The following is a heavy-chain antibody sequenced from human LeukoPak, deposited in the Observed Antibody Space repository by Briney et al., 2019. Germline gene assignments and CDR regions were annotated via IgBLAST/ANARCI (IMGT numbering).Heavy chain of an antibody. D-gene: IGHD2-15*01. CDR3: ARDRVVVVVAATRIDNPPEFDY. Sequence: GESLKISCKGSGYSFTSYWIGWVRQMPGKGLEWMGIIYPGDSDTRYSPSFQGQVTISADKSISTAYLQWSSLKASDTAMYYCARDRVVVVVAATRIDNPPEFDYWGQGTLVTVSS. CDR2: IYPGDSDT. V-gene: IGHV5-51*01. J-gene: IGHJ4*02. CDR1: GYSFTSYW.